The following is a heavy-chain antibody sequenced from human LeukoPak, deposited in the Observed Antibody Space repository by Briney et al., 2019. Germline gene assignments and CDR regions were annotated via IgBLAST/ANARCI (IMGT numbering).Heavy chain of an antibody. CDR3: AKRIDRMPTMVYYFDY. J-gene: IGHJ4*02. CDR2: IRDDGSTR. V-gene: IGHV3-30*02. Sequence: PGGSLRLSCAASGFTFSRYGLHWVRQAPGKGLEWVAFIRDDGSTRYYADSVEGRFTVSRDNSKNTLYLQMDSLRTEDTAVYYCAKRIDRMPTMVYYFDYWGQGTLVTVSS. CDR1: GFTFSRYG. D-gene: IGHD5-24*01.